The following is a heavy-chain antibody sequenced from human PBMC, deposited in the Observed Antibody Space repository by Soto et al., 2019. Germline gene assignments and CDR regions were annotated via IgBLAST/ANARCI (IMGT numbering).Heavy chain of an antibody. Sequence: KLPGTLALTCTVSGGSISSYYWSWIRQPAGKGLEWIGRIYTRGSTNYNPSLKSRVTMSVDTSKNQFSLKLSSVTAADTAVYYCARVGSSFHYYGMDVWGQGTTVTVSS. V-gene: IGHV4-4*07. CDR2: IYTRGST. CDR1: GGSISSYY. J-gene: IGHJ6*02. D-gene: IGHD6-13*01. CDR3: ARVGSSFHYYGMDV.